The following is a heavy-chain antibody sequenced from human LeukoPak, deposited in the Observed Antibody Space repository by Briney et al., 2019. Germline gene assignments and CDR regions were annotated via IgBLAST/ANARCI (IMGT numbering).Heavy chain of an antibody. CDR2: IFTSGNT. D-gene: IGHD3-16*01. CDR1: GGSIGSHS. CDR3: AREGGGFDF. Sequence: SETLSLTCTVSGGSIGSHSWSWIRQPAGKGLEWIGRIFTSGNTYYNPSLKSRVIMSVDTSKNQFSLKLSSVTAADTAVYYCAREGGGFDFWGQGTLVTVSS. V-gene: IGHV4-4*07. J-gene: IGHJ4*02.